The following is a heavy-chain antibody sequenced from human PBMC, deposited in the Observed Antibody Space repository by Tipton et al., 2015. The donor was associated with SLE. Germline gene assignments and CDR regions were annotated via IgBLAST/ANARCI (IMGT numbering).Heavy chain of an antibody. CDR3: ARDSQDWGIDY. J-gene: IGHJ4*02. Sequence: SLRLSCAASGFMFSSYSMNWVRQAPGKGLEWVSSISRSSSYIYYADSVKGRFTISRDNAKNSLFVQMNSLRAEDTAVYYCARDSQDWGIDYWGQGTLVTVSS. V-gene: IGHV3-21*01. CDR1: GFMFSSYS. CDR2: ISRSSSYI. D-gene: IGHD7-27*01.